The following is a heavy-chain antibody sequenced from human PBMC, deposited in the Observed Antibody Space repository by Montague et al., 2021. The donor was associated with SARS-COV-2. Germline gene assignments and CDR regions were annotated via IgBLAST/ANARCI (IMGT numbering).Heavy chain of an antibody. CDR1: GGSIGSYY. J-gene: IGHJ3*02. CDR3: ARRGAYSSGWYSGAFDI. Sequence: SETLSLTCTVSGGSIGSYYWSWIRQPPGKGLEWIGYIYYSGSTNYNPSXXSRVTISVDTSKNQFSLMLSSVTAADTAVYYCARRGAYSSGWYSGAFDIWGQGTMVTVSS. CDR2: IYYSGST. D-gene: IGHD6-19*01. V-gene: IGHV4-59*08.